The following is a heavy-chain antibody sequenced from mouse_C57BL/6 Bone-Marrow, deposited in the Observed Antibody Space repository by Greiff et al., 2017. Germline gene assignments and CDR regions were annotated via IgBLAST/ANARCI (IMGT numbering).Heavy chain of an antibody. Sequence: QVQLQQSGAELVRPGTSVKVSCKASGYAFTNYLIEWVKQRPGQGLEWIGVINPGSGGTNYNEKFKGKATLTADKSSSTAYMQLSSLTSEDSAVYFCAETVYYGYDDCYAMDYWGQGTSVTVSS. V-gene: IGHV1-54*01. CDR1: GYAFTNYL. J-gene: IGHJ4*01. CDR3: AETVYYGYDDCYAMDY. CDR2: INPGSGGT. D-gene: IGHD2-2*01.